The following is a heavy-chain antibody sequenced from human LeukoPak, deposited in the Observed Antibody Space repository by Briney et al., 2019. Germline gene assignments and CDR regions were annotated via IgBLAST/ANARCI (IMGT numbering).Heavy chain of an antibody. Sequence: GGSLRLSCAASGFMFSSYSMNWVRQAPGKGLEWVSSISSSSSYIYYADSVKGRFTISRDNAKNSLYLQMNSLRAEDTAVYYCASFIVGATNGAFDIWGQGTMVTVSS. CDR2: ISSSSSYI. V-gene: IGHV3-21*01. CDR1: GFMFSSYS. CDR3: ASFIVGATNGAFDI. D-gene: IGHD1-26*01. J-gene: IGHJ3*02.